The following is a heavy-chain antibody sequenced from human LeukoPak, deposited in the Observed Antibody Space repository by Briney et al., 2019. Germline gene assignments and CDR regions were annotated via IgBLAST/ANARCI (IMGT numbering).Heavy chain of an antibody. CDR2: IYSGGST. V-gene: IGHV3-66*01. Sequence: GGSLRLSCAASGFTVSSNYMSWVRQAPGKGLEWVSLIYSGGSTYYADSVQGRFTISRDNSKNTLYLQMNGLRAGDTAVYYCASRDKGYYYGMDVWGQGTTVTVSS. CDR1: GFTVSSNY. CDR3: ASRDKGYYYGMDV. J-gene: IGHJ6*02. D-gene: IGHD5-24*01.